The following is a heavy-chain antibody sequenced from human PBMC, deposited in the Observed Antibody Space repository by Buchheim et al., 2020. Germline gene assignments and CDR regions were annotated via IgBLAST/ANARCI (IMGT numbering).Heavy chain of an antibody. Sequence: QVQLVESGGGVVQPGRSLSLSCAVTGFSFSLYDMHWVCQAPGKGLEWVATISYEGKTKYADSVKDRFTVSRENSKNTLSLQMSSLSFEDTAIYYCARDRRIYYFGSSAFDYWGQGTL. CDR2: ISYEGKTK. CDR1: GFSFSLYD. D-gene: IGHD3-22*01. V-gene: IGHV3-30*03. CDR3: ARDRRIYYFGSSAFDY. J-gene: IGHJ4*02.